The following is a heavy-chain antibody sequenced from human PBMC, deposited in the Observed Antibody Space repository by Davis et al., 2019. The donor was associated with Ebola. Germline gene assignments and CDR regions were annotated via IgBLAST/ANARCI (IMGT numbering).Heavy chain of an antibody. D-gene: IGHD2-2*01. V-gene: IGHV3-7*03. CDR1: GFSFSSHW. J-gene: IGHJ4*02. CDR3: AKHGTPTAI. Sequence: GESLKISCAASGFSFSSHWMSWVRQAPGKGLEWVANIKPDGTFRDYLAAVRGRFTISRDNAQNSLDLQMNTLRAEDTAVYFYAKHGTPTAIGGQGTLVTVSS. CDR2: IKPDGTFR.